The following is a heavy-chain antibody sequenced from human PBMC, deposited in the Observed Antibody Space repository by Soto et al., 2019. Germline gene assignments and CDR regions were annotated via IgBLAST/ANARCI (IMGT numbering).Heavy chain of an antibody. Sequence: QVQLVESGGGVVQPGRSLRLSCAASGFTFSSYAMHWVRQAPGKGLEWVAVRSYDGISKHYADFVKGRFSISRDDSENTLYVQMNSLWAEDTAVYYCAKDGYLDSYYFDYWGQGTLVTVSS. CDR1: GFTFSSYA. CDR2: RSYDGISK. CDR3: AKDGYLDSYYFDY. J-gene: IGHJ4*02. D-gene: IGHD3-9*01. V-gene: IGHV3-30-3*01.